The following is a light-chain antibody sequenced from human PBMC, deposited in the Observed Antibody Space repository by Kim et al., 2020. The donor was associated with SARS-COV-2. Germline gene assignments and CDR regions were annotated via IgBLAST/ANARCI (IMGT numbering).Light chain of an antibody. CDR2: WAS. V-gene: IGKV4-1*01. J-gene: IGKJ4*01. Sequence: DIVMTQSPDSLTVSLGERATINCRSSQSVFYSSNNNNYLAWYQQKPGQSPKLLIYWASTRESGVPDRFSGSGSGTDFTLTNTSLQAEDVAVYFCQQYYTSPPTFGGGTKVEIK. CDR3: QQYYTSPPT. CDR1: QSVFYSSNNNNY.